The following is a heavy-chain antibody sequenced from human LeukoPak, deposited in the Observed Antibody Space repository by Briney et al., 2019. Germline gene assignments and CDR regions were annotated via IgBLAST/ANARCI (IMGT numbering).Heavy chain of an antibody. D-gene: IGHD3-10*01. J-gene: IGHJ4*02. CDR3: AKVRGETSPDY. V-gene: IGHV3-30*07. Sequence: GRSLRLSCAASGFTFSSYAMHWVRQAPGKGLEWVAVISYDGSNKYYADSVKGRLTISRDNSKNTLFLQINSLRADDTAVYYCAKVRGETSPDYLGQGTLVTVSS. CDR2: ISYDGSNK. CDR1: GFTFSSYA.